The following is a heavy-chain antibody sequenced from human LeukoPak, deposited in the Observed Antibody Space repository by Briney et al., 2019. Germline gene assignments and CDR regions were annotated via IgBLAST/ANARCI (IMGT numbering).Heavy chain of an antibody. CDR3: AMSVEMPPIPSFDY. CDR2: VSAANNP. J-gene: IGHJ4*02. D-gene: IGHD5-24*01. V-gene: IGHV1-3*01. CDR1: GYIFISYY. Sequence: ASVKVSCKASGYIFISYYIHWMRQAPGQGLELLGWVSAANNPEYSQKFQGRVVITRDASATTSYLELNSLRSEDTAVYYCAMSVEMPPIPSFDYWGQGTLVTVSS.